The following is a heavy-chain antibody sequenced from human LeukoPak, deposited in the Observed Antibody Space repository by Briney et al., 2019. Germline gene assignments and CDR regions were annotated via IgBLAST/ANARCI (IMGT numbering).Heavy chain of an antibody. CDR1: GYTFTGYY. J-gene: IGHJ4*02. D-gene: IGHD3-3*01. CDR3: ARPYDFWSGYSSGYFDY. V-gene: IGHV1-2*02. CDR2: INPNSGRT. Sequence: GASVKVSCKASGYTFTGYYMHWVRQAPGQGLEWMGWINPNSGRTNYAQKFQGRVTMTRDTSISTAYMELSRLRSDDTAVYYCARPYDFWSGYSSGYFDYWGQGTLVTVSS.